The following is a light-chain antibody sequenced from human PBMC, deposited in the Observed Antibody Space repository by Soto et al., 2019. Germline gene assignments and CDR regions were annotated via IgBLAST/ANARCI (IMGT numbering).Light chain of an antibody. CDR3: QQYHDWPPYT. V-gene: IGKV3-15*01. J-gene: IGKJ2*01. Sequence: EIVMTQSPATLSVSPGESATLSCRASQNINSNLAWYQQKPGQAPRLLIYRASTMATGIPARFSGSGSGTEFTLTIISLQAGDFAVYYCQQYHDWPPYTFGQGTKVEIK. CDR2: RAS. CDR1: QNINSN.